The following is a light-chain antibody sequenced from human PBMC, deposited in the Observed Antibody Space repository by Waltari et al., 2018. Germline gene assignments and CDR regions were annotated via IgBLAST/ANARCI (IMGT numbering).Light chain of an antibody. J-gene: IGKJ3*01. CDR1: QGISSY. CDR3: QHLNSYPPT. Sequence: DIQLTQSPSFLSASVGDRVTITCRAGQGISSYLAWYQQKPGKAPNLLISEASTLQSGVPSRFSGTGSETEFTLTISSLQPEDCATYFCQHLNSYPPTFGPGTRVDIK. CDR2: EAS. V-gene: IGKV1-9*01.